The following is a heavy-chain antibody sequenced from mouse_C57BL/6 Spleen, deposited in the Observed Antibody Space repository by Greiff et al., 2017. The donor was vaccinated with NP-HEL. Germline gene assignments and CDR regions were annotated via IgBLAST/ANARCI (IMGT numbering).Heavy chain of an antibody. CDR1: GYTFTSYW. D-gene: IGHD2-4*01. CDR2: IYPGSGST. CDR3: ARWGYDYDGYFDV. J-gene: IGHJ1*03. Sequence: QVQLQQSGAELVKPGASVKMSCKASGYTFTSYWITWVKQRPGQGLEWIGDIYPGSGSTNYNEKFKSKATLTVDTSSSTAYMQLSSLTSEDSAVYYCARWGYDYDGYFDVWGTGTTVTVSS. V-gene: IGHV1-55*01.